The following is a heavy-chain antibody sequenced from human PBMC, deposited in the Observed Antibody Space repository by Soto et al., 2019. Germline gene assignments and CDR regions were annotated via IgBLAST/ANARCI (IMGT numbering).Heavy chain of an antibody. CDR3: ARVIALILSSGWDGGDEI. V-gene: IGHV3-23*01. J-gene: IGHJ3*02. CDR2: IRDSGHST. Sequence: EVQLLESGGGLVQPGGSLRLSCAASGFTFSTYSMTWVRQAPGKGLEWVSTIRDSGHSTHYADSVRGRFAISRDNSKNTQSLQMNSLRAEDRAVYYCARVIALILSSGWDGGDEIWGQGTMVSVSS. D-gene: IGHD6-19*01. CDR1: GFTFSTYS.